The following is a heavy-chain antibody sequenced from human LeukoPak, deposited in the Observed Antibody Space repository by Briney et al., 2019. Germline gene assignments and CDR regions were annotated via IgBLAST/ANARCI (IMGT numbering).Heavy chain of an antibody. CDR2: IYHSGST. J-gene: IGHJ4*02. CDR3: ARDLGATIAVAGTGGFDY. V-gene: IGHV4-4*02. Sequence: SETLSLTCTVSGGSISSYYWSWVRQPPGKGLEWIGEIYHSGSTNYNPSLKSRVTISVDKSKNQFSLKLSSVTAADTAVYYCARDLGATIAVAGTGGFDYWGQGTLVTVSS. CDR1: GGSISSYY. D-gene: IGHD6-19*01.